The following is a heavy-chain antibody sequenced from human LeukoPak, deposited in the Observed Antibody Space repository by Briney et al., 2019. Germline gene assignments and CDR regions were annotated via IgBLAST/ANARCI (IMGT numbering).Heavy chain of an antibody. CDR2: ISYDGSNK. V-gene: IGHV3-30-3*01. J-gene: IGHJ6*02. D-gene: IGHD1/OR15-1a*01. CDR1: GFTFSSYA. Sequence: AGGSLRLSCAASGFTFSSYAMHWVRQAPGKGLEWVAVISYDGSNKYYADSVKGRFTVSRDNAKNSLYLQMNSLRAEDTAVYYCARVNKPADYYYYGLDVWGQGTTVTVSS. CDR3: ARVNKPADYYYYGLDV.